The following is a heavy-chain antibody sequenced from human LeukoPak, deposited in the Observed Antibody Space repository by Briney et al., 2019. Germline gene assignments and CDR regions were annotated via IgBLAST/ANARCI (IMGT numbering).Heavy chain of an antibody. V-gene: IGHV3-9*01. CDR3: AKDGQRRAVSVVTYMDV. Sequence: GRSLRLSCAAAGFTFDDYAMPWVRQAPGKGMEWVSTINWNSGRMEYADSVKGRFTISRDNAKNSLYLQMNSLRDEDTALYYCAKDGQRRAVSVVTYMDVWGKGTTVTVSS. CDR2: INWNSGRM. J-gene: IGHJ6*03. D-gene: IGHD6-19*01. CDR1: GFTFDDYA.